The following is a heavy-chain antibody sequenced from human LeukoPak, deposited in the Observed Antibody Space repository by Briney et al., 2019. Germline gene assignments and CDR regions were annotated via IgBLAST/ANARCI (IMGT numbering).Heavy chain of an antibody. CDR1: GFTFGGYA. CDR2: INAFGAST. CDR3: AKVALGYCSGSACYYFDY. D-gene: IGHD2-15*01. J-gene: IGHJ4*02. Sequence: GGSLRLSCAASGFTFGGYAMSWVRQAPGKGLEWVSSINAFGASTYYADSVKGRFTISRDNSKNTLYVQMNSLRAEDTAVYYCAKVALGYCSGSACYYFDYGGQGTLVTVSS. V-gene: IGHV3-23*01.